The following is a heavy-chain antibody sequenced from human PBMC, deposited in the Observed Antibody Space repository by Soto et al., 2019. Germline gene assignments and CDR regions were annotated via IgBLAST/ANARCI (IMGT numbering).Heavy chain of an antibody. CDR3: ATAEVGH. CDR2: VISDGNTI. Sequence: GGSLRLSCAASGFTFGDHWMHWVRQAPGKGLEWVSRVISDGNTIDYADSVKGRFTVSRDNAKSTLYLQMNSLRAEDTAVYYCATAEVGHWGPGTMVTVYS. J-gene: IGHJ5*02. CDR1: GFTFGDHW. V-gene: IGHV3-74*01.